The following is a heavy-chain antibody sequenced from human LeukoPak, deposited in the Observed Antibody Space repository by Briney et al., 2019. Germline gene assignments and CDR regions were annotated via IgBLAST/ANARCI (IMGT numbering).Heavy chain of an antibody. CDR1: GFTFSSYS. J-gene: IGHJ4*02. Sequence: GGSLRLSCAASGFTFSSYSMNWVRQAPGKGLEWVSSISSSSSYIYYADSVKGRFTISRDNAKNSLYLQMNSLRAEDTAVYYCAREGGGVLVVYAFDYWGQGTRVTVSS. D-gene: IGHD2-8*01. V-gene: IGHV3-21*01. CDR2: ISSSSSYI. CDR3: AREGGGVLVVYAFDY.